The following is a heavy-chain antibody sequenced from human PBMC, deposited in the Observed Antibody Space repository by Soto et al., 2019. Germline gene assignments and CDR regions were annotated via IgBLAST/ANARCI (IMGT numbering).Heavy chain of an antibody. CDR2: ISGSGGST. D-gene: IGHD5-18*01. CDR1: GFTFSSYA. CDR3: AKAIRAYSYGWEAFDI. J-gene: IGHJ3*02. Sequence: EVQVLESGGDLVQPGGSLRLSCAASGFTFSSYAMSWVRQAPGKGLEWVSAISGSGGSTYYADSVKGRFTISRDNSKNTLYLQVNSLTAEDTAVYFCAKAIRAYSYGWEAFDIWGQGTMVTVSS. V-gene: IGHV3-23*01.